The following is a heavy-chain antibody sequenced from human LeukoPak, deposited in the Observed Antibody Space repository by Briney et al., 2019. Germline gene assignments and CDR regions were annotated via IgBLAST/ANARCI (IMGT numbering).Heavy chain of an antibody. V-gene: IGHV1-69*13. J-gene: IGHJ4*02. CDR3: ARGGYCTNGVCPFDY. CDR2: IIPIFGTA. Sequence: GASVKVSCKASGGTFSSYAISWVRQAPGQGLEWMGGIIPIFGTANYAQKFQGRVTITADESTSTAYMELSSLRSEDTAVYYCARGGYCTNGVCPFDYWGQGTLVTVPS. D-gene: IGHD2-8*01. CDR1: GGTFSSYA.